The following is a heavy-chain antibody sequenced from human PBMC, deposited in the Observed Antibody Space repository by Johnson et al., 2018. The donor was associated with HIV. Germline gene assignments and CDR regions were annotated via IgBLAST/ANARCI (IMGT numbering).Heavy chain of an antibody. D-gene: IGHD2-21*01. CDR3: AKVDCGGDTCAGYDPFDL. CDR2: IYSGGST. CDR1: GFTVSSNY. Sequence: MLLVESGGGLVQPWGSLRLSCAASGFTVSSNYMSWVRQAPGKGLEWVSVIYSGGSTYYADSVKGRFTISRDNAKYTVDLQMNSLRVEDTAVYYCAKVDCGGDTCAGYDPFDLWGQGTLVTVSS. V-gene: IGHV3-66*01. J-gene: IGHJ3*01.